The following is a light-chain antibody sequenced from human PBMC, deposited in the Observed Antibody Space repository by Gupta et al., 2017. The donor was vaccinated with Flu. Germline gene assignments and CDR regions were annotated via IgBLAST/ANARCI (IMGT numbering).Light chain of an antibody. J-gene: IGLJ1*01. V-gene: IGLV2-14*01. Sequence: GSPGQSITISCTGTTSDVGGYNYVSWYQQHPGKAPKLMIYEVSNRPSGVSNRFSGSKSGNTASLTISGLQAEDEGDYYCNSYTSTSTPFVFGTGTKVTVL. CDR1: TSDVGGYNY. CDR2: EVS. CDR3: NSYTSTSTPFV.